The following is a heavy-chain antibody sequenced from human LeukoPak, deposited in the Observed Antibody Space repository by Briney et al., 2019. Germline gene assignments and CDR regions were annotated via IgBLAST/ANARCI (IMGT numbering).Heavy chain of an antibody. CDR3: AKDHYGTIWKYYFDY. CDR1: GFTFNYYA. D-gene: IGHD3-16*01. CDR2: ISGSGGST. Sequence: RGSLRLSCAASGFTFNYYAMSWVRQAPGKRLEWVSAISGSGGSTYYADSVKGRFTISRDNSKNTLYLQMNSLRAEDTAVYYCAKDHYGTIWKYYFDYWGQGTLVTVSS. V-gene: IGHV3-23*01. J-gene: IGHJ4*02.